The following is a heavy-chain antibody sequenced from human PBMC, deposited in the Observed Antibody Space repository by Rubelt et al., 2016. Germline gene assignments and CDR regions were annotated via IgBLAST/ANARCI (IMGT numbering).Heavy chain of an antibody. CDR1: GYTFTSYG. CDR3: ARAKAAGTEY. CDR2: ISAYNGIT. Sequence: QVQLVQSGAEVKKPGASVKVSCKASGYTFTSYGISWVRQAPGQGLEWMGWISAYNGITNMVQKLHGRVTVTRETSFITADMGWSRLRSDDTAVYYCARAKAAGTEYWGQGTLVTVSS. J-gene: IGHJ4*02. V-gene: IGHV1-18*01. D-gene: IGHD6-19*01.